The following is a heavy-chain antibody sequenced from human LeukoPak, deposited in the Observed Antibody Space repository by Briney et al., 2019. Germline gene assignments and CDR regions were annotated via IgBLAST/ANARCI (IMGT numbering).Heavy chain of an antibody. CDR3: AREWYYYDSSGSENYYFDY. CDR2: IIPIFGTA. Sequence: GASVKVSCKASGGTFSSYAISWVRQAPGQGLEWMGRIIPIFGTANYAQKFQGRVTITTGESTSTAYMELGSLRSEDTAVYYCAREWYYYDSSGSENYYFDYWGQGTLVTVSS. D-gene: IGHD3-22*01. V-gene: IGHV1-69*05. CDR1: GGTFSSYA. J-gene: IGHJ4*02.